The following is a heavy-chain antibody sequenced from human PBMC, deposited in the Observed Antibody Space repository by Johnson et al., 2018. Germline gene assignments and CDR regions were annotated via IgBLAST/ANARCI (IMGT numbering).Heavy chain of an antibody. Sequence: QVQLVESGAAVKKPGASVKVSCKASGYTFTSYDINWVRPATGQGLEGLGWMNRNSGNTGDAQKFQGRVTITRNTSISTAYMELSTLRSEDTAVYYCASTTTTWEDAFDIWGQGTMVTVSS. CDR1: GYTFTSYD. CDR3: ASTTTTWEDAFDI. V-gene: IGHV1-8*01. D-gene: IGHD1-1*01. CDR2: MNRNSGNT. J-gene: IGHJ3*02.